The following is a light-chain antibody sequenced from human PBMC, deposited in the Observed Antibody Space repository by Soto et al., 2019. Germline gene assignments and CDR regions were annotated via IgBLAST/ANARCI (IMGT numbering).Light chain of an antibody. J-gene: IGKJ1*01. Sequence: DIQMTQSPSTLSASVGDRVTITCRASQSIRSWLAWYQQKPGKAPKLLIYDASSLESGVPSRFSGNGSGTEFTLTISSLQPDDFATYYCQQYNSYSWTFGQGTKVDIK. CDR1: QSIRSW. CDR3: QQYNSYSWT. CDR2: DAS. V-gene: IGKV1-5*01.